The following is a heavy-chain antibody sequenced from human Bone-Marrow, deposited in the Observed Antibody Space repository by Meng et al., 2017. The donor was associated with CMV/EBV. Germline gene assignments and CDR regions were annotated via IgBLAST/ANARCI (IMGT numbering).Heavy chain of an antibody. D-gene: IGHD7-27*01. CDR1: GYTFTGYG. CDR3: ARGVLSFLTGHHPVYTAMGV. V-gene: IGHV1-18*01. Sequence: ASVKVSCKASGYTFTGYGISWVRQAPGQGLEWMGWISADNGNTNYAQKFQGRVTMTTDTSTSTAYMELRRLRSDDTAVYYCARGVLSFLTGHHPVYTAMGVWGQGTTVTVSS. CDR2: ISADNGNT. J-gene: IGHJ6*02.